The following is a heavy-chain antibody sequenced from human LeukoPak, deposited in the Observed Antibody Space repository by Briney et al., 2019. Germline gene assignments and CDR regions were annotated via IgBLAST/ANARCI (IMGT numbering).Heavy chain of an antibody. CDR3: ARRHFCLGTYVDY. CDR2: INPNSGGT. J-gene: IGHJ4*02. CDR1: GYTFTGYY. Sequence: APVKVSCKASGYTFTGYYMHWVRQAPGQGLEWMGWINPNSGGTNYAQKFQGRVTMTTDTSMTTAYMELSRLRSDDTAVYYCARRHFCLGTYVDYWGKGTLVTVSS. V-gene: IGHV1-2*02. D-gene: IGHD3-10*02.